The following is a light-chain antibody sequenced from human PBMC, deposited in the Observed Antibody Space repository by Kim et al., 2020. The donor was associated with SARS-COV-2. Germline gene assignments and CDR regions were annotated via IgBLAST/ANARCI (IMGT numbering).Light chain of an antibody. V-gene: IGLV2-11*01. CDR3: CSYAGSYTVV. CDR2: DVK. Sequence: GQSVTIPCTGTSSGGGGHNYVSWYPQHPGEGPKLMIYDVKKRPSGVPDRFSCCKSGNTAALTIFGLQAEDEADYYCCSYAGSYTVVFGGGTQLTVL. J-gene: IGLJ3*02. CDR1: SSGGGGHNY.